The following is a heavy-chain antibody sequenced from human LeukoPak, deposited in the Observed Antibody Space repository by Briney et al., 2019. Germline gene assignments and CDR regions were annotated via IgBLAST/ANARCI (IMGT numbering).Heavy chain of an antibody. Sequence: SETLSLTCTVSGGSTDHYFWNWIRQTPGKGLEWIGYVYYSESTVYNPSLQSRVSISIDTSKKQISLKLSSVTAADTAVYYCARDRGTYTYGGFDYWGQGTLVSVS. CDR3: ARDRGTYTYGGFDY. J-gene: IGHJ4*02. V-gene: IGHV4-59*01. CDR2: VYYSEST. CDR1: GGSTDHYF. D-gene: IGHD3-16*01.